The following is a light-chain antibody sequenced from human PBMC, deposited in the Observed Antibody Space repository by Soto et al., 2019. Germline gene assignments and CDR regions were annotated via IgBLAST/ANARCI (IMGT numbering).Light chain of an antibody. J-gene: IGKJ5*01. V-gene: IGKV1-39*01. Sequence: DIQMTQSPSSLSASVGDRVTITCRASQSNSSYLNWYQQKPGKAPKLLIYAASSLQSGVPSRFSGSGSGTDFTLTISNLQPEDFATYYCQRSYSTPVTFGQGTRLEIK. CDR1: QSNSSY. CDR3: QRSYSTPVT. CDR2: AAS.